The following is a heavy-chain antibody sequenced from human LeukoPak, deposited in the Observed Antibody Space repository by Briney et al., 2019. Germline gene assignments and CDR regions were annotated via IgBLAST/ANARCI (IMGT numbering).Heavy chain of an antibody. Sequence: AASVKVSCKASGYTFTSYDINWVRQATGQGLEWMGWMNPNSGNTGSAQKFQGRVTMTRNTSITTAYMELSSLRSEDTAVYYCARGLGRTTMVTRGGVRFDYWGQGTLVTVSS. J-gene: IGHJ4*02. CDR3: ARGLGRTTMVTRGGVRFDY. D-gene: IGHD5-18*01. V-gene: IGHV1-8*01. CDR2: MNPNSGNT. CDR1: GYTFTSYD.